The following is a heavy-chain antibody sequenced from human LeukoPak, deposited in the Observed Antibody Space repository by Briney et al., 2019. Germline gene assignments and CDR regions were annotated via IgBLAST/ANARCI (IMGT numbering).Heavy chain of an antibody. J-gene: IGHJ6*03. CDR3: ARLSNWNYYYYMDV. CDR2: ISSNGGST. D-gene: IGHD1-20*01. Sequence: GGSLRLSCAASGFTFSSYAMHWVRQAPGKGLEYVSVISSNGGSTYYANSVKGRFTISRDNSKNTLYLQMGSLRAEDMAVYYCARLSNWNYYYYMDVWGKGTTVTVSS. V-gene: IGHV3-64*01. CDR1: GFTFSSYA.